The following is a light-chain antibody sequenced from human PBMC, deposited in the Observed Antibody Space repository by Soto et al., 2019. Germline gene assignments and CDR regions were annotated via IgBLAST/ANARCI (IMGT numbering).Light chain of an antibody. J-gene: IGKJ1*01. Sequence: DIQMTQSPSTLSASVGDRVTITFRASQNVNKWLAWFQQKPGKVPKLLIFDASTLQTGVPLRFGGSGSGTVFTLTISSLQPEDFATYYCQQYNSYSPWTFGQGTQGGY. CDR1: QNVNKW. V-gene: IGKV1-5*01. CDR2: DAS. CDR3: QQYNSYSPWT.